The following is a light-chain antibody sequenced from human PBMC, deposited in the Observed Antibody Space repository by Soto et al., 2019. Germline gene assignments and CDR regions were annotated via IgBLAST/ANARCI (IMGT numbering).Light chain of an antibody. CDR2: GAS. Sequence: EIALTQSPGTLSLSPGEIATLYFGASQSISSSYLAWYQQKPGQAPRLLLYGASNRATGIPDRFSGSGSGTDFTLTISRLEPEDFAVYYCQHYGSSPTFGQGTKVDIK. CDR1: QSISSSY. V-gene: IGKV3-20*01. J-gene: IGKJ1*01. CDR3: QHYGSSPT.